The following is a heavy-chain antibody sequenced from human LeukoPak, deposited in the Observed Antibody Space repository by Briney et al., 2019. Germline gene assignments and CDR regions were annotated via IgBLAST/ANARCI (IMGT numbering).Heavy chain of an antibody. V-gene: IGHV4-34*01. CDR1: GGSFSGYY. CDR3: ARRRAAAGFL. CDR2: INHSGST. J-gene: IGHJ4*02. D-gene: IGHD6-13*01. Sequence: SETLSLTCAVYGGSFSGYYWSWIRQPPGKGLEWIGEINHSGSTNYNPSLKSRVTISVDTSKNQFSLKLSSVTAADTAVYYCARRRAAAGFLWGQGTLVTVSS.